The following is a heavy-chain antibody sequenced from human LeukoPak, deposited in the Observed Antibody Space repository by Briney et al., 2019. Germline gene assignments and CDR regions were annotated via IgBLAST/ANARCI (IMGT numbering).Heavy chain of an antibody. V-gene: IGHV4-39*01. D-gene: IGHD3-22*01. CDR2: IYYSGST. J-gene: IGHJ4*02. Sequence: SETLSLTCTVSGGSISSSSYYWGWIRQPPGKGLEWIGSIYYSGSTYYDPSLKSRVTISVDTSKNQFSLKLSSVTAADTAVYYCARHDDTYYYDSSGQNFDYWGQGTLVTVSS. CDR1: GGSISSSSYY. CDR3: ARHDDTYYYDSSGQNFDY.